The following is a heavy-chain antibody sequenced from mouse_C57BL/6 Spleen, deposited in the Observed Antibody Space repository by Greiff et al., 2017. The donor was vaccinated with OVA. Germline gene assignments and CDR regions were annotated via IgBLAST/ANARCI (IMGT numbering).Heavy chain of an antibody. D-gene: IGHD1-1*01. CDR3: ARGDYYGSSYVRYFDY. CDR2: IDPSDSYT. V-gene: IGHV1-69*01. Sequence: QVQLQQPGAELVMPGASVKLSCKASGYTFTSYWMHWVKQRPGQGLEWIGEIDPSDSYTNYNQQFKGKSTLTVDKSSSTAYMQLSSLTSEDSAVYYCARGDYYGSSYVRYFDYWGQGTTLTVSS. J-gene: IGHJ2*01. CDR1: GYTFTSYW.